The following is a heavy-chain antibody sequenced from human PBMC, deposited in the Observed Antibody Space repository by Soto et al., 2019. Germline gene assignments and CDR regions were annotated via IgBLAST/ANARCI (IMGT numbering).Heavy chain of an antibody. D-gene: IGHD3-22*01. Sequence: ASVKVSCKASGYTFTSYGISWVRQAPGQGLEWMGWINPNSGGTNYAQKFQGWVTMTRDTSISTAYMELSRLKSDDTAVYYCARAYYYDSSGYYRDAFDIWGQGTMVTVSS. CDR3: ARAYYYDSSGYYRDAFDI. J-gene: IGHJ3*02. CDR1: GYTFTSYG. V-gene: IGHV1-2*04. CDR2: INPNSGGT.